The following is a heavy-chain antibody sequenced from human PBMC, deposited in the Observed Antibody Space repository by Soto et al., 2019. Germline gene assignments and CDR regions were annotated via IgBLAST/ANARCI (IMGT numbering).Heavy chain of an antibody. J-gene: IGHJ6*02. CDR1: GFTFSSYS. D-gene: IGHD2-2*01. V-gene: IGHV3-21*01. Sequence: GGSLRLSCAASGFTFSSYSMNWVRQAPGKGLEWVSSISSSSSYIYYADSVKGRFTISRDNAKNSLYLQMNSLRAEDTAVYYCAREVYQLLSEYYYYYGMDVWGQGTTVTVSS. CDR3: AREVYQLLSEYYYYYGMDV. CDR2: ISSSSSYI.